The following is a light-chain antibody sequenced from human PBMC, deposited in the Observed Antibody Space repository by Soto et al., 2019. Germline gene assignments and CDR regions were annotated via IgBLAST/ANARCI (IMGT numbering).Light chain of an antibody. CDR2: MAS. CDR3: QQYVTFPWT. J-gene: IGKJ1*01. CDR1: PSIKNW. V-gene: IGKV1-5*03. Sequence: DLQMTQSPSTLSASVGDRVTITCRASPSIKNWLAWYQQKPGKAPKLLISMASTLESGVPSRFSGTESGTEFTLTISSLQPDDFATYYCQQYVTFPWTFGQGTKVEIK.